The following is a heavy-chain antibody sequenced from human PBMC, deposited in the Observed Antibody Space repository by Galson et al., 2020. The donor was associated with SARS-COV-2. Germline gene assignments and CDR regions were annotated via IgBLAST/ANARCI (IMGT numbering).Heavy chain of an antibody. Sequence: GESLKISCAASGFTFSSYAMSWVRQAPGKGLEWVSVISGSGGRTYYADSVKGRFTISRDNSKNTLYLQMNSLRVEDTAVYYCAKDTIAVAVRSGMDVWGRGTMVTVSS. CDR2: ISGSGGRT. D-gene: IGHD6-19*01. V-gene: IGHV3-23*01. J-gene: IGHJ6*02. CDR3: AKDTIAVAVRSGMDV. CDR1: GFTFSSYA.